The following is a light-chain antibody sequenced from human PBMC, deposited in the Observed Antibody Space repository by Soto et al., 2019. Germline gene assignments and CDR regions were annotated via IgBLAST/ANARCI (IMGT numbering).Light chain of an antibody. V-gene: IGKV1-39*01. CDR1: QSINGS. CDR3: QNNYTTTPT. J-gene: IGKJ1*01. Sequence: DIEMTQFPSSLSASVGDRVTLTCRASQSINGSLNWYQQKPGQAPKVLISGASTMQSGVPSRFSGSGSGTDFLLTILTLQAEDFDYYYCQNNYTTTPTFGQGTKVEVK. CDR2: GAS.